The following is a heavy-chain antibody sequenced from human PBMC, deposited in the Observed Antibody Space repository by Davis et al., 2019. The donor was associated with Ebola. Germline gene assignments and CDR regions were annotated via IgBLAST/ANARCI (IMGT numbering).Heavy chain of an antibody. V-gene: IGHV1-3*01. D-gene: IGHD3-22*01. CDR2: INAGNGNT. J-gene: IGHJ5*02. CDR3: ARSGPNTYYYDSSGYWRFDP. CDR1: GYTFTSYG. Sequence: ASVKVSCKASGYTFTSYGISWVRQAPGQRLEWMGWINAGNGNTKYSQKFQGRVTITRDTSASTAYMELSSLRSEDTAVYYCARSGPNTYYYDSSGYWRFDPWGQGTLVTVSS.